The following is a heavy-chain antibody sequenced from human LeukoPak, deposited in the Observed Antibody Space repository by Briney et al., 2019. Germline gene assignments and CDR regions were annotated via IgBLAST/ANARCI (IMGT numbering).Heavy chain of an antibody. J-gene: IGHJ4*02. CDR1: GGSFSGYF. CDR2: INHSGST. CDR3: ATPDSSGYYYLY. Sequence: SETLSLTCAVYGGSFSGYFWSWIRQPPGKGLEWIGEINHSGSTNYSPSLKSRVTISVDTSRNQFSLKLSSVTAADTAVYYCATPDSSGYYYLYWGQGTLVTVSS. V-gene: IGHV4-34*01. D-gene: IGHD3-22*01.